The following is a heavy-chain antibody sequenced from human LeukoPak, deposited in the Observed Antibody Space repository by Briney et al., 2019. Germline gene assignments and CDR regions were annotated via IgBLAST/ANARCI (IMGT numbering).Heavy chain of an antibody. V-gene: IGHV4-4*07. CDR1: GGSIRNYY. CDR2: IYTSGST. D-gene: IGHD3-3*01. CDR3: ARAEPGYNYDFWSGQSGGYFDY. Sequence: SETLSLTCTVSGGSIRNYYWSWIRQPAGKGLEWIGRIYTSGSTNYNPSLKSRVTISVDTSKNQFSLKLSSVTAADTAVYYCARAEPGYNYDFWSGQSGGYFDYWGQGTLVTVSS. J-gene: IGHJ4*02.